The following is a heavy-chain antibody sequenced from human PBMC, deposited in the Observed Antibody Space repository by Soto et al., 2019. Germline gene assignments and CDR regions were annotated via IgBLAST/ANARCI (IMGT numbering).Heavy chain of an antibody. Sequence: QVQLVQSGAEVKKPGASVKVSCKASGYTFTSYDINWVRQATGQGLEWMGWMNPNSGNTGYARNFQGRVTMTRNTSISTAYMELSSLRSEDTAVYYCARGPYYYYYMDGWGKGTTVTVSS. CDR2: MNPNSGNT. CDR3: ARGPYYYYYMDG. V-gene: IGHV1-8*01. CDR1: GYTFTSYD. J-gene: IGHJ6*03.